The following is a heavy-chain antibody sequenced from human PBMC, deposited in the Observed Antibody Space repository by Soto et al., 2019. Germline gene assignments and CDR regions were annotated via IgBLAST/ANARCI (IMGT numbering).Heavy chain of an antibody. CDR2: IYYAANT. J-gene: IGHJ6*02. Sequence: SETLSLTCIVSDGSISIYYWSWIRHPPGGGLVWFGYIYYAANTLYTPSLNRRLTTSVAAPNNNFSLMLAPVTAAATTAYYCGSHDGVPKLQNGMGAWGQGTRVTVSS. CDR3: GSHDGVPKLQNGMGA. D-gene: IGHD4-17*01. CDR1: DGSISIYY. V-gene: IGHV4-59*08.